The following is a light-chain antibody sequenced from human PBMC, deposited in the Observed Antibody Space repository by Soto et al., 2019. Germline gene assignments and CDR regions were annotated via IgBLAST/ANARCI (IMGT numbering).Light chain of an antibody. J-gene: IGKJ3*01. V-gene: IGKV3-20*01. CDR2: GAS. CDR3: QQYGSSPHT. Sequence: EIVLAQSPGTLSLSPGERATLSCRASQSVSSSYLAWYQQKPGRAPRLLIYGASSRATGIPDRFSGSGSGTDFTLTISRLEPEDFAVYYCQQYGSSPHTFGPGTKVDIK. CDR1: QSVSSSY.